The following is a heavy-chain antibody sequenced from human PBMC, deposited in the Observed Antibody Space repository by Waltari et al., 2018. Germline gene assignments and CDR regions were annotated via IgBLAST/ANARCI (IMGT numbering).Heavy chain of an antibody. J-gene: IGHJ5*02. CDR1: GGSISSYY. Sequence: QVQLQESGPGLVKPSETLSLTCTVSGGSISSYYWSWIRQPAGKGLEWIGRIYTSGSTNTSPSRKSQDTMTVDTATTQSSLKLSSVAAAAPAVYYCARDGGGLLGWFDPWGQGTLVTVSS. CDR3: ARDGGGLLGWFDP. CDR2: IYTSGST. V-gene: IGHV4-4*07. D-gene: IGHD1-26*01.